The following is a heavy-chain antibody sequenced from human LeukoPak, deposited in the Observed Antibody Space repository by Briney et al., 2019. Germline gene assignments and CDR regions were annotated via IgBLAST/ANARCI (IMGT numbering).Heavy chain of an antibody. D-gene: IGHD3-16*01. CDR3: AIGQGVITWGGADVYDV. J-gene: IGHJ3*01. CDR2: FSTYNGDT. V-gene: IGHV1-18*01. CDR1: GYTFTNYG. Sequence: ASVRVSCKASGYTFTNYGINWVRQAPGQRPEWMGWFSTYNGDTKYAQKLKGRVTLTADTLTSTAYMELRTLISDDTATYYCAIGQGVITWGGADVYDVWGQGTTVIVSS.